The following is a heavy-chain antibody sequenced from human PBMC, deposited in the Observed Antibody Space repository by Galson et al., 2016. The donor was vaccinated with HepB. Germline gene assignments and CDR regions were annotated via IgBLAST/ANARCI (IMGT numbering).Heavy chain of an antibody. V-gene: IGHV3-53*01. J-gene: IGHJ4*02. CDR3: AARKGSSFDY. CDR1: GFIVRSNY. Sequence: LRLSCAPSGFIVRSNYMSWVRQAPGKGLEWVSGIYSGGNTHYADSVKGRFTISRDNSKNTLYLQMNTLRAEDTAVYYCAARKGSSFDYWGQGTLVTVSS. D-gene: IGHD6-6*01. CDR2: IYSGGNT.